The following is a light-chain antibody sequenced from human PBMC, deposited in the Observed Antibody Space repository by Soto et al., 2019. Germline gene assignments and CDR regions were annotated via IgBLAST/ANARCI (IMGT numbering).Light chain of an antibody. J-gene: IGKJ5*01. CDR1: QGISLS. V-gene: IGKV1-13*02. CDR3: QQFDSYPIT. Sequence: IHLTQSPSSLSASVGDRVTITCRASQGISLSLTWYQQRPGKAPKLLIYDASTLAGEVPSRFSGSGSGTEFTLTISSLHPEDFATYFCQQFDSYPITFGQGTRLEL. CDR2: DAS.